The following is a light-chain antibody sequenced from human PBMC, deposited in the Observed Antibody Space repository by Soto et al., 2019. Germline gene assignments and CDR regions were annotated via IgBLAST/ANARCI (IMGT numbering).Light chain of an antibody. J-gene: IGLJ1*01. CDR2: DVS. Sequence: QSVLTQPASVSGSPGQSITISCTGTSSDVGGYHYVSWYQHHPGKAPKLMIYDVSNRPSGVSNRFSGSKSGNTASLTISGLQAEDEADYYCSSYTGSTNYVFGTGTKV. CDR1: SSDVGGYHY. V-gene: IGLV2-14*03. CDR3: SSYTGSTNYV.